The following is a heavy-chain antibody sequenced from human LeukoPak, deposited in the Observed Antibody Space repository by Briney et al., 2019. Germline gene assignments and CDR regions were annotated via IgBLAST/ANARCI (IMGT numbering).Heavy chain of an antibody. D-gene: IGHD6-13*01. CDR2: ISGSGGST. CDR1: GFTFSSYA. V-gene: IGHV3-23*01. J-gene: IGHJ4*02. CDR3: ATYSSSWFNYYFDY. Sequence: PGGSLRLSCAASGFTFSSYAMSWVRQAPGKGLEWVSAISGSGGSTYYADSVKGRFTISRDNAKNSLFLQMNSLRAEDTAVYYCATYSSSWFNYYFDYWGQGTLVTVFS.